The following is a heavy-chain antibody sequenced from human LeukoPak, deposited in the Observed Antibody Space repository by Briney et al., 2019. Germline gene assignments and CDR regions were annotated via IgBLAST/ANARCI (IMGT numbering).Heavy chain of an antibody. V-gene: IGHV4-34*01. CDR1: GFTFSSYG. CDR2: INHSGST. Sequence: PGGSLRLSCAASGFTFSSYGMSWIRQPPGKGLEWIGEINHSGSTNYNPSLKSRVTISVDTSKNQFSLKLSSVTAADTAVYYCARIWSSSSSWYPSSYYYYYMDVWGKGTTVTISS. J-gene: IGHJ6*03. CDR3: ARIWSSSSSWYPSSYYYYYMDV. D-gene: IGHD6-13*01.